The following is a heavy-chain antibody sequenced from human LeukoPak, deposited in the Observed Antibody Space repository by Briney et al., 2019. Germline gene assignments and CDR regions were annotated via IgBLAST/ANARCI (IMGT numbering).Heavy chain of an antibody. V-gene: IGHV1-69*13. CDR3: ARSPRGDFGSGWYPFDY. CDR1: GGTFSSYA. CDR2: IIPIFGTA. D-gene: IGHD6-19*01. Sequence: GASVTVSCTASGGTFSSYAISWVRQAPGQGLEWMGGIIPIFGTANYAQKFQGRVTITADESTSTAYMELSSLRSEDTAVYYCARSPRGDFGSGWYPFDYWGQGTLVTVSS. J-gene: IGHJ4*02.